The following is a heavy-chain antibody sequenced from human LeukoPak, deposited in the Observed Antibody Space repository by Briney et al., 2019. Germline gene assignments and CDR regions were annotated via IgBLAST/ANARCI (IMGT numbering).Heavy chain of an antibody. CDR3: VRDLPLRW. Sequence: PGGSLRLSCAASGFTFSSYGMSWVRQTPGKGLEWVSVIYSSSTTYYADSVKGRFTISRDNSKNTLYLQMNSLRAEDTAVYYCVRDLPLRWWGQGTLVTVSS. V-gene: IGHV3-66*01. D-gene: IGHD4-23*01. CDR2: IYSSSTT. J-gene: IGHJ4*02. CDR1: GFTFSSYG.